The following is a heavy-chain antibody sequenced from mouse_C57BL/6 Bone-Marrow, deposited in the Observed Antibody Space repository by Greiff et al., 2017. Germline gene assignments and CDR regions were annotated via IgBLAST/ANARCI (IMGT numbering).Heavy chain of an antibody. CDR3: ARLEGYFDY. CDR2: IYPSDSET. CDR1: GYTFTSYW. V-gene: IGHV1-61*01. J-gene: IGHJ2*01. Sequence: VQLQPPGAELVRPGSSVKLSCKASGYTFTSYWMDWVKQRPGQGLEWIGNIYPSDSETHYNQKFKDKATLTVDKSSSTAYMQLSSLTSEDSAVYYWARLEGYFDYWGQGTTLTVSS.